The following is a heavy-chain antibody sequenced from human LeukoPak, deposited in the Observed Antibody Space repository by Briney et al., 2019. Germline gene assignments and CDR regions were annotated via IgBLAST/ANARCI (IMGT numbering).Heavy chain of an antibody. D-gene: IGHD3-22*01. Sequence: SETLSLTCAVSGGSIRSSNWWSWVRQPPGKGLEWIGEIYHTGNTNYNPSLKSRVTISVDKSKNQFSLKLSSVTAADTAVYYCATETYYDSSGPHFDYWGQGTLVTVSS. J-gene: IGHJ4*02. CDR1: GGSIRSSNW. CDR2: IYHTGNT. V-gene: IGHV4-4*02. CDR3: ATETYYDSSGPHFDY.